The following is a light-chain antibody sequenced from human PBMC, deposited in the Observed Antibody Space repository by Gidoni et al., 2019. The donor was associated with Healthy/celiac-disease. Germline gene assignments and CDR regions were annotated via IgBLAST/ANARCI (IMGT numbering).Light chain of an antibody. V-gene: IGKV3-15*01. J-gene: IGKJ1*01. Sequence: EIVLTQSPATLSVSPGERATLSCRSSQSVSSNLAWYQNKPGQAPRLLIYGASTRATGIPDRFSGSGSGTEFTLTISSLQSEDFAVYYCQQYNNWPPWTFGQGTKVEIK. CDR2: GAS. CDR1: QSVSSN. CDR3: QQYNNWPPWT.